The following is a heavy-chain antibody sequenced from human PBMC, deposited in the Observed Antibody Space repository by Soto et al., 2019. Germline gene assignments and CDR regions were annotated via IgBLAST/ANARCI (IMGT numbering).Heavy chain of an antibody. Sequence: SETLSLTCTVSGDSISSDGYHWSWIRQSPGKGLEWIGYIYNGGRTFYRPSLESRINMSLDATKNSYSLRLTSVTAADTAVYYCARAPVGMDSINFFDHWGQGILVTVS. D-gene: IGHD2-8*01. CDR1: GDSISSDGYH. CDR3: ARAPVGMDSINFFDH. V-gene: IGHV4-30-4*01. CDR2: IYNGGRT. J-gene: IGHJ4*02.